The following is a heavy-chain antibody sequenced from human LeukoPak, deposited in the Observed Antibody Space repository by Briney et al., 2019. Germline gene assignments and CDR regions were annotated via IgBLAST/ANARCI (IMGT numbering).Heavy chain of an antibody. Sequence: PGGSLRLSCAASGFTFSSYTMNWVRRAPGKGLEWVSSITGSGALTYYADSVKGRFTISKDNAMDTLFLQMNSLRADDTAVYYCAKDRVDGSGSQFDSWGQGSLVTVSS. J-gene: IGHJ4*02. CDR3: AKDRVDGSGSQFDS. D-gene: IGHD3-10*01. CDR2: ITGSGALT. CDR1: GFTFSSYT. V-gene: IGHV3-23*01.